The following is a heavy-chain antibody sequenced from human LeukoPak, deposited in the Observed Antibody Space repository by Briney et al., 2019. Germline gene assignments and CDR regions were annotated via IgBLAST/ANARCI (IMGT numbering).Heavy chain of an antibody. CDR1: RFTFSSYA. CDR2: K. V-gene: IGHV3-30*04. J-gene: IGHJ4*02. CDR3: ARDPRKSSYWYPHFDY. Sequence: GGSLRLSREASRFTFSSYAMHWVRQAPGKGLEWVAVKYYADSVKGRFTISRDNSKNTLYLQMNSLRAEDTAVYYCARDPRKSSYWYPHFDYWGQGTLVTFSS. D-gene: IGHD6-13*01.